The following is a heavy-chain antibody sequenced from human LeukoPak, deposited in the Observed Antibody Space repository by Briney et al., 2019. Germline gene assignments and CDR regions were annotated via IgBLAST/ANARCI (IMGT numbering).Heavy chain of an antibody. V-gene: IGHV3-9*01. D-gene: IGHD3-9*01. CDR1: GFTFDDYA. CDR3: AKGSIAHGILTGYPDY. J-gene: IGHJ4*02. Sequence: GGSLRLSCAASGFTFDDYAMHWVRQAPGKGLEWVSGISWNSGSIGYADSVKGRFTISRDNAKNSLYLQMNSLRAEDTALYYCAKGSIAHGILTGYPDYWGQGTLVTVSS. CDR2: ISWNSGSI.